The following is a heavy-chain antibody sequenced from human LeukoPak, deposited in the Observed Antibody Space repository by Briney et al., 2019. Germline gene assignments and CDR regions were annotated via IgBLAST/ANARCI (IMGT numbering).Heavy chain of an antibody. CDR2: ISYDGSNK. Sequence: GGSLRLSFAASGFTFSSYAMHWVRQAPGKGLEWVAVISYDGSNKYYADSVKGRFTISRDNSKNTLYLQMNCLRAEDTAVYYCARAPITMIVVVIPLPFDYWGQGTLVTVSS. CDR1: GFTFSSYA. CDR3: ARAPITMIVVVIPLPFDY. J-gene: IGHJ4*02. D-gene: IGHD3-22*01. V-gene: IGHV3-30-3*01.